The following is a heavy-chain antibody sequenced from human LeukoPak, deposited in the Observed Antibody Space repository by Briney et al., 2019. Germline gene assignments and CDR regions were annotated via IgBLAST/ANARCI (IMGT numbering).Heavy chain of an antibody. D-gene: IGHD3-22*01. CDR3: ASQPYYFDSSGYYDY. Sequence: ASVKVSCKASGFTFNAYNIHWVRQAPGQGLEWMGWINPNTGGTNYAQKFQGRVTMTRDTSISTTYMELSRLRSDDTAVYYCASQPYYFDSSGYYDYWGQGTLVTVSS. CDR2: INPNTGGT. CDR1: GFTFNAYN. V-gene: IGHV1-2*02. J-gene: IGHJ4*02.